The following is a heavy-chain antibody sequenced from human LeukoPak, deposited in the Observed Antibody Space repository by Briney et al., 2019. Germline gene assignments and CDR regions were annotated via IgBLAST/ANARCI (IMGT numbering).Heavy chain of an antibody. D-gene: IGHD6-19*01. Sequence: PSETLSLTCAVYGGSFSGYYWSWIRQPPGKGLEWIGEINHSGSTNYNPSLKSRVTISVDTSKNQFSLKLSSVTAADTAVYYCARGLSGWPPDYWGQGALVTVSS. V-gene: IGHV4-34*01. CDR2: INHSGST. CDR3: ARGLSGWPPDY. CDR1: GGSFSGYY. J-gene: IGHJ4*02.